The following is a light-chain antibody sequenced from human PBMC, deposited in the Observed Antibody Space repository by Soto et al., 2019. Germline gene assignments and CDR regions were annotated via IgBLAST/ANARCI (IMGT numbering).Light chain of an antibody. V-gene: IGKV3-20*01. CDR2: GAT. Sequence: TCRASQSVSSNVLAWYQQKPGQARRLLIYGATNRATGIADRFSGSGCGNDFTVCSLSIAPEEFAVYYRQQYGRPGKFAQGTKVDIK. CDR3: QQYGRPGK. CDR1: QSVSSNV. J-gene: IGKJ1*01.